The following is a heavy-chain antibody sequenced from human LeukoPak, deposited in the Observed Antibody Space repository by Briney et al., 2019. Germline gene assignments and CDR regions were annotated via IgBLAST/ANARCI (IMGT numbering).Heavy chain of an antibody. CDR2: IYYSGDT. J-gene: IGHJ4*02. V-gene: IGHV4-39*01. CDR3: AMDCSGGTCYAAGGDY. D-gene: IGHD2-15*01. CDR1: GGSISRSSYY. Sequence: SETLSLTCTVSGGSISRSSYYGGWIRQPPGKGLEWIGSIYYSGDTYYNPSLKSRVTISLDTLKNQFSLKLSSVTAADTAVYYCAMDCSGGTCYAAGGDYWGQGTLVTVSA.